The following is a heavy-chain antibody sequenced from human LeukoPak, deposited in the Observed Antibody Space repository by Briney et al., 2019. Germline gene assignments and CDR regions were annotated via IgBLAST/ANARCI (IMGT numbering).Heavy chain of an antibody. J-gene: IGHJ4*02. V-gene: IGHV4-4*07. D-gene: IGHD6-13*01. CDR1: DGSISSYY. CDR2: IYTSGST. CDR3: ARGRRSSSWYVRDY. Sequence: SQTLSLTCTVSDGSISSYYWSWIRQPAGKGLEWIGRIYTSGSTNYNPSLKSRVTMSVDTSKNQFSLKLSSVTAADTAVYYCARGRRSSSWYVRDYWGQGTLVTVSS.